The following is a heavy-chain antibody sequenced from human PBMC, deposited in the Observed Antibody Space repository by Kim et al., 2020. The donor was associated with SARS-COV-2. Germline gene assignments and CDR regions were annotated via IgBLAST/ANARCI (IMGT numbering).Heavy chain of an antibody. CDR2: SDT. CDR3: ARRGSGFDY. J-gene: IGHJ4*02. Sequence: SDTGYSPSFQGQVTSPADKSISTAYLQWSSLKASDTAMYYCARRGSGFDYWGQGTLVTVSS. V-gene: IGHV5-51*01. D-gene: IGHD2-15*01.